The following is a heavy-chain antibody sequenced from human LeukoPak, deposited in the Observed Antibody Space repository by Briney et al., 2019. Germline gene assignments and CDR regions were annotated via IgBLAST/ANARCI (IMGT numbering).Heavy chain of an antibody. CDR2: IYSGGST. CDR3: ARDTGYYYDSSGYDY. V-gene: IGHV3-66*01. J-gene: IGHJ4*02. Sequence: GGSLRLSCAASGFTVSSNYMSWVRQAPGKGLEWVSVIYSGGSTYYADSVKGRSTISRDNSKNTLYLQMNSLRAEDTAVYYCARDTGYYYDSSGYDYWGQGTLVTVSS. D-gene: IGHD3-22*01. CDR1: GFTVSSNY.